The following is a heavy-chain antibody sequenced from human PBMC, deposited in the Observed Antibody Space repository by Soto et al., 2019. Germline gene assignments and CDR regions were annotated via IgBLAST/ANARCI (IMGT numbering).Heavy chain of an antibody. CDR3: ARGRGDYVGYFDY. J-gene: IGHJ4*02. Sequence: EVQLVESGGGLIQPGGSLRLSCAASGFTVSSNYLSWVRQAPGKGLEWVSVIYTGGITYYADSVKGRFIISRDTSNNTLFLPMNSLRAEDSAVYYCARGRGDYVGYFDYWGQGTLVTVSS. D-gene: IGHD2-21*02. CDR2: IYTGGIT. CDR1: GFTVSSNY. V-gene: IGHV3-53*01.